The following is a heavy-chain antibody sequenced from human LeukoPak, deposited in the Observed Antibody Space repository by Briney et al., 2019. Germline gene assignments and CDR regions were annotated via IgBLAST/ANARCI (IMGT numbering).Heavy chain of an antibody. Sequence: PSETLSLTCAVYGGSFSGYYWSWIRQPPGKGLEWIGEINHSGSTNYNPSLKSRVTISVDTTKNQFSLKLSSVTAADTAVYYCARRIQVITVTTWSRFDPWGQGTLVTVSS. CDR3: ARRIQVITVTTWSRFDP. V-gene: IGHV4-34*01. J-gene: IGHJ5*02. CDR2: INHSGST. D-gene: IGHD4-17*01. CDR1: GGSFSGYY.